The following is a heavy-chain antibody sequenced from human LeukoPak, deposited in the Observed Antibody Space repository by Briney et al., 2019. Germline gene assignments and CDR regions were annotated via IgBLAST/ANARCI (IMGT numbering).Heavy chain of an antibody. D-gene: IGHD3-9*01. V-gene: IGHV4-61*01. CDR3: ARAHAYYDILTGYYPPWGFDP. J-gene: IGHJ5*02. CDR2: IYYSGST. CDR1: GGSVSSGSYY. Sequence: KASETLSLTCTVSGGSVSSGSYYWSWIRQPPGKGLEWIGYIYYSGSTNYNPSLKSRVTISVDTSKNQFSLKLSSVTAADTAAYYCARAHAYYDILTGYYPPWGFDPWGQGTLVTVSS.